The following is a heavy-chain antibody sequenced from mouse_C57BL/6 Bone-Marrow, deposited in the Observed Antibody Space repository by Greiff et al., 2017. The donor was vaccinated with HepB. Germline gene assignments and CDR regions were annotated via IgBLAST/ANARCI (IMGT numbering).Heavy chain of an antibody. J-gene: IGHJ3*01. CDR1: GYTFTSYG. D-gene: IGHD3-2*02. CDR2: IYPRSGNT. CDR3: ARRAAQATPFAY. V-gene: IGHV1-81*01. Sequence: VQLQQSGAELARPGASVKLSCKASGYTFTSYGISWVKQSTGQGLEWIGEIYPRSGNTYYNEKFKGKATLTADKSSSTAYMELRSLTSEDSAVYFCARRAAQATPFAYWGQGTVVTVSA.